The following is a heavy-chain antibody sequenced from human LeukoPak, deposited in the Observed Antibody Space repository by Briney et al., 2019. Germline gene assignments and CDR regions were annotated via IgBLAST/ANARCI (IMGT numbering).Heavy chain of an antibody. CDR1: GDSVSSNTAT. Sequence: SHTLSITCGISGDSVSSNTATWVWIRQSPSRGLEWLGMTYYRSKWYNGYGVSAQGRITINPDTSKNQFSLQLTSVTPDDTAMYYCARATGKHHLDFWGPGTLVTVSS. V-gene: IGHV6-1*01. J-gene: IGHJ4*02. CDR3: ARATGKHHLDF. CDR2: TYYRSKWYN.